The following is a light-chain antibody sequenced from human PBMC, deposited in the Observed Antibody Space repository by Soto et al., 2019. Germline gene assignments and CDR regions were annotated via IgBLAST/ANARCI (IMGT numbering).Light chain of an antibody. CDR1: QSVTSSH. V-gene: IGKV3-20*01. CDR3: LLYFSPDRYT. CDR2: GAS. J-gene: IGKJ2*01. Sequence: EIVLTQTPGTLSLSPGERATLSCRASQSVTSSHLAWYQQKPGQAPRLLIYGASTRATGIPDRFSGSGSDTDSSLTIRRLDPEDFAMYYCLLYFSPDRYTFGPGTKVQIK.